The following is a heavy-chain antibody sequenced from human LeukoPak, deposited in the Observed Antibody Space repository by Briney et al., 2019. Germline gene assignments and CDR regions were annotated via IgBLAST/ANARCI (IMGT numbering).Heavy chain of an antibody. D-gene: IGHD3-22*01. V-gene: IGHV4-34*01. Sequence: PSETLSLTCAVYGGSFSGYYWSWIRQPPGKGLEWIGEINHSGSTNYNPSLKSRVTISVDTSKNQFSLKLSSVTAADTAVYYCASSPYDSNAFDIWGQGTMVTVSS. CDR1: GGSFSGYY. J-gene: IGHJ3*02. CDR2: INHSGST. CDR3: ASSPYDSNAFDI.